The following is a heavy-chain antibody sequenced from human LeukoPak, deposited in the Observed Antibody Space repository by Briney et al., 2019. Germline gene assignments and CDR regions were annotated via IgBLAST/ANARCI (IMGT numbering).Heavy chain of an antibody. J-gene: IGHJ4*02. V-gene: IGHV4-38-2*02. CDR2: IYHSGST. Sequence: PSETLSLTCTVSGYSISSGYYWGWIRQPPGKGLEWIGSIYHSGSTYYNPSLKSRVTISVDTSKNQFSLKLSSVTAADTAVYYCARSITLNLDGVYYFDYWGQGTLVTVSS. CDR1: GYSISSGYY. D-gene: IGHD3-10*01. CDR3: ARSITLNLDGVYYFDY.